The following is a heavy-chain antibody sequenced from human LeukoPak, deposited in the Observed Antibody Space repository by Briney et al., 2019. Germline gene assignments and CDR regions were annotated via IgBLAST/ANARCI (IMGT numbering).Heavy chain of an antibody. CDR1: GFTFSNAW. CDR2: IKSKTDGGTT. Sequence: GGSLRLSCAASGFTFSNAWMSWVRQAPGKGLEWGGRIKSKTDGGTTDYDAPVKGRFTISRDDSKNTLYLQMNSLKTEDTAVYYCTTTSNDILTGYCDYWGQGTLVTVSS. D-gene: IGHD3-9*01. J-gene: IGHJ4*02. V-gene: IGHV3-15*01. CDR3: TTTSNDILTGYCDY.